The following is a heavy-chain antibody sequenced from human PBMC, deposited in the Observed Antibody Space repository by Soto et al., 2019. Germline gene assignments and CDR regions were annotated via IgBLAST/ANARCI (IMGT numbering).Heavy chain of an antibody. CDR2: ISGSGGTT. CDR3: ANRDTSMITRYYYGMDV. D-gene: IGHD5-18*01. Sequence: PGGSLRLSCAASGFPFSSYDMSWVRQAPGKGLEWVSAISGSGGTTYYADSVKGRFTISRDNSKNTLYLQMNSLRAEDTAVYYCANRDTSMITRYYYGMDVWGQGTTVTVS. V-gene: IGHV3-23*01. CDR1: GFPFSSYD. J-gene: IGHJ6*02.